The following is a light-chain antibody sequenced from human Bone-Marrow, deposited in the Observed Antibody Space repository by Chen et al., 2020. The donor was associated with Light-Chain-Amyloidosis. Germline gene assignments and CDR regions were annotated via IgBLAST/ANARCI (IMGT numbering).Light chain of an antibody. CDR1: NMGSTS. J-gene: IGLJ3*02. CDR2: DDS. Sequence: SYVLPQPSSVSVAPAQTATRACGGNNMGSTSVNWYQQPPGQAPLLVVYDDSDRPSGIPERLSGSNSGNTATLTISRVEAGDEADYYCQVWDRSSDRPVFGGGTKLTVL. CDR3: QVWDRSSDRPV. V-gene: IGLV3-21*02.